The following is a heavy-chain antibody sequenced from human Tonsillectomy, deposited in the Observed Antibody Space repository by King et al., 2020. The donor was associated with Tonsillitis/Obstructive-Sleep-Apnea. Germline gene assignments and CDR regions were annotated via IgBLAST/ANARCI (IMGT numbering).Heavy chain of an antibody. V-gene: IGHV4-34*01. D-gene: IGHD5-24*01. CDR3: ARGWSGDGFDY. CDR1: GGSFSGYY. CDR2: INHSGST. Sequence: HVQLPQWGAGLLKPSETLSLTCAVYGGSFSGYYWSWIRQPPGKGLEWIGEINHSGSTNYNPSLKSRVTISVDTSKNQFSLKLSSVTAADTAVYYCARGWSGDGFDYWGQGTLVTVSS. J-gene: IGHJ4*02.